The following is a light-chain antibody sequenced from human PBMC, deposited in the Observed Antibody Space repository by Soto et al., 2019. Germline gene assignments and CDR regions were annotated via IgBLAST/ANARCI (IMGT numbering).Light chain of an antibody. CDR2: SNN. CDR3: AAWDDSLSGRYV. CDR1: SSNIGSNY. V-gene: IGLV1-47*02. Sequence: QSVLTQPPSVSAAPGQKVTISCSGSSSNIGSNYVYWYQQLPGTAPKLLIYSNNQRPSGVPDRFSGSKSGTSASLAISGLRSEDEADYYCAAWDDSLSGRYVFGTGTKVTVL. J-gene: IGLJ1*01.